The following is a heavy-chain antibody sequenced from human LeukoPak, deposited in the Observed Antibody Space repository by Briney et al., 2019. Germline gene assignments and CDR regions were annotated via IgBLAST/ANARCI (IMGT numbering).Heavy chain of an antibody. CDR2: IYPGDSDT. D-gene: IGHD3-22*01. Sequence: GESLKISCKGSGYSFTSYWIGWVRQMPGKGLEWMGIIYPGDSDTRYSPSFQGQVTISADKSIGTAYLQWSSLKASDTAMYYCARGRSYYYDSSGQLLDYWGQGTLVTVSS. CDR1: GYSFTSYW. CDR3: ARGRSYYYDSSGQLLDY. J-gene: IGHJ4*02. V-gene: IGHV5-51*01.